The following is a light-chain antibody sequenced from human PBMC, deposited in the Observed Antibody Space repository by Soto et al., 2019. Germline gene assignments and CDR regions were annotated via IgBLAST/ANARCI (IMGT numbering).Light chain of an antibody. Sequence: QSALTQPASVSGSPGQSITISCTGTSSDVGGYNYVSWYQQHPGKAPKLMIYEVSNRPSGVSNRFSGSKSGNTASLTISGLQAEDEADYSCSSYTSSSPPYVFGTGTKLTVL. J-gene: IGLJ1*01. CDR2: EVS. V-gene: IGLV2-14*01. CDR1: SSDVGGYNY. CDR3: SSYTSSSPPYV.